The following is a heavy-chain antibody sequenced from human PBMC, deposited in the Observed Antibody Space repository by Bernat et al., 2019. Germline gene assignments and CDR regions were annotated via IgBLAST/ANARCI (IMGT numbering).Heavy chain of an antibody. V-gene: IGHV3-15*01. CDR3: TTDTGGIAAAGSHAFDI. D-gene: IGHD6-13*01. J-gene: IGHJ3*02. CDR2: IKSKTDGGTT. CDR1: GFTFSNAW. Sequence: EVQLVESGGGLVKPGGSLRLSCAASGFTFSNAWMSWVRQAPGKGLEWVGRIKSKTDGGTTDYAAPVKGRFTISRDDSKNTLYLQMNSLKTDDTAVYYCTTDTGGIAAAGSHAFDIWGQGTMVTVSS.